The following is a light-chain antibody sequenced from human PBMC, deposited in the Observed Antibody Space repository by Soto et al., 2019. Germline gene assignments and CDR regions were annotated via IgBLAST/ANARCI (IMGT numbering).Light chain of an antibody. J-gene: IGKJ1*01. Sequence: DIQMTQSPSSLSASVGDRVTITCQASQDISNYLNWYQQKPGKAPKLLIYDASNLETGVPSRFSGSGSGTDFTFTIRSLQPEDIATYDCQQYDNLPPWTFGQGTKVEIK. CDR3: QQYDNLPPWT. CDR2: DAS. V-gene: IGKV1-33*01. CDR1: QDISNY.